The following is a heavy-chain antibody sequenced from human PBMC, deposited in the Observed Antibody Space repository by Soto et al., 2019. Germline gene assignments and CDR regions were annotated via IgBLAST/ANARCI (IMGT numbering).Heavy chain of an antibody. CDR2: IYPGDSDS. CDR3: ARTDGYEIEY. D-gene: IGHD5-12*01. J-gene: IGHJ4*02. V-gene: IGHV5-51*01. CDR1: GYSFVSYR. Sequence: PGESLKISCKGSGYSFVSYRIAWVRQRPGKGLEWMGIIYPGDSDSTYSPSFQGQVTLSVDKSINTVFLQWSSLEASDTAMYYCARTDGYEIEYWGQGTQVTVSS.